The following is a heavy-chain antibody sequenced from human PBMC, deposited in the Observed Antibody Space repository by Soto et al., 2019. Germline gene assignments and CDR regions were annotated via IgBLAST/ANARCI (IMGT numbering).Heavy chain of an antibody. J-gene: IGHJ4*02. CDR3: AKGRGSGWAWYFDN. V-gene: IGHV3-23*01. Sequence: EVRLLEAGGGLKQPGGSLRLSCAASGFTFKESAMNWVRQAPGKGLEWVASISDTGASTWYAESVRGRLSISRDNSKNTRYRQMNSLRGEDTAVYYCAKGRGSGWAWYFDNWGQGTLVTVSS. CDR1: GFTFKESA. D-gene: IGHD6-19*01. CDR2: ISDTGAST.